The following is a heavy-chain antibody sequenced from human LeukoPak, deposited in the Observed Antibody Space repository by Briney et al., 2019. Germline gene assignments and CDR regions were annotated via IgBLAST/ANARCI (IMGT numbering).Heavy chain of an antibody. D-gene: IGHD1-26*01. Sequence: SETLSLTCTVSGGSISGSCYYWGWIRQPPGKGLEWVGSVYYSGSTYYNPSLKSRVTISVDTSRNQFSLKLSSVTAEDTAVYYCARAYSGSYGTFDYWGQGTLVTVSS. V-gene: IGHV4-39*01. CDR1: GGSISGSCYY. J-gene: IGHJ4*02. CDR2: VYYSGST. CDR3: ARAYSGSYGTFDY.